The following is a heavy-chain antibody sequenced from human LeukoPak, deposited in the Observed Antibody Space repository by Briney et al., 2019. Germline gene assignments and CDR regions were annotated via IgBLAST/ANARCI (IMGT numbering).Heavy chain of an antibody. D-gene: IGHD6-6*01. CDR3: ARDSIPSIAARPAWFDP. CDR2: INPSGGST. V-gene: IGHV1-46*01. CDR1: GYTFTSYY. Sequence: ASVKVSCKACGYTFTSYYMQWVRQAPGQRLEWMGIINPSGGSTSYAQKFQGRVTMTRDTSTSTVYMELSSLRSEDTAVYYCARDSIPSIAARPAWFDPWGQGTLVTVSS. J-gene: IGHJ5*02.